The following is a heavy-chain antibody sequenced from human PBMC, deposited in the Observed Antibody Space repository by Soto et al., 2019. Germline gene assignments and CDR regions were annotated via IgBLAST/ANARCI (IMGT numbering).Heavy chain of an antibody. CDR2: INSDGSST. J-gene: IGHJ4*02. Sequence: EVQLVESGGGLVQPGGSLRLSCAASGFTFSSYWMHWVRHAPGNGLVWVSRINSDGSSTSYADSVNGRFTISRDNAMKKLYLQMIGLRAEDTAVYYCVRTSLVLSYATREAYWGQGTLVTGSS. D-gene: IGHD2-8*01. V-gene: IGHV3-74*01. CDR3: VRTSLVLSYATREAY. CDR1: GFTFSSYW.